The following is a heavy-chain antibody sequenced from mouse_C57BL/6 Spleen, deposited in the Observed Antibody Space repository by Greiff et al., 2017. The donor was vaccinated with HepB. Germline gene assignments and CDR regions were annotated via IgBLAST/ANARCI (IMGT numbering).Heavy chain of an antibody. CDR1: GFTFSSYA. V-gene: IGHV5-4*03. CDR3: ARGGVLDY. Sequence: DVKLQESGGGLVKPGGSLKLSCAASGFTFSSYAMSWVRQTPEKRLEWVATISDGGSYTYYPDNVKGRFTISRDNAKNNLYLQMSHLKSEDTAMYYCARGGVLDYWGQGTTLTVSS. CDR2: ISDGGSYT. J-gene: IGHJ2*01.